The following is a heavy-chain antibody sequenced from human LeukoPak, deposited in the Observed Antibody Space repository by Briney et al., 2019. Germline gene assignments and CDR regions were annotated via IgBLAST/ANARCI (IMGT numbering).Heavy chain of an antibody. V-gene: IGHV4-38-2*01. D-gene: IGHD6-19*01. J-gene: IGHJ4*02. CDR2: VYYTVIS. CDR1: GVSISSGYY. CDR3: ARRRRIAVAGLGGYFDY. Sequence: SETLSLTCGVSGVSISSGYYWAWIRQPPGKGLEWIGSVYYTVISYYGPSLNSRVTISVDTSKNQFSLKLSSVTAADTAVYYCARRRRIAVAGLGGYFDYWGQGTLATVSS.